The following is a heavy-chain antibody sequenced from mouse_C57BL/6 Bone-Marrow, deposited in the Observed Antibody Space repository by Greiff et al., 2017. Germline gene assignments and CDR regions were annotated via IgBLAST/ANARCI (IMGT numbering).Heavy chain of an antibody. CDR3: SKCGLYYYGPDY. D-gene: IGHD1-1*01. Sequence: QVQLQQPGAELVRPGSSVKLSCKASGYTFTSYWMDWVKQRPGQGLEWIGNIYPSDSGTHSNQKFKDKATLTVDKSSRTAYLPLSSLTSEDSAVXDCSKCGLYYYGPDYWGQGTTLTVSS. CDR1: GYTFTSYW. J-gene: IGHJ2*01. V-gene: IGHV1-61*01. CDR2: IYPSDSGT.